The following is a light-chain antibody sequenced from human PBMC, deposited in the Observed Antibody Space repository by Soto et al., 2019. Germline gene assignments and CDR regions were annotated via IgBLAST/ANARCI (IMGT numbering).Light chain of an antibody. CDR3: QTWGTGTYVV. V-gene: IGLV4-69*01. Sequence: QAVVTQSPSASASLGASVKLTCTLSSGHSSYAIAWHQQQPEKGPRYLMKLNSDGSHSKGDGIPDRFSGSSSGAERYLTISSLQSEDEADSYCQTWGTGTYVVFGGGTKLTVL. J-gene: IGLJ2*01. CDR2: LNSDGSH. CDR1: SGHSSYA.